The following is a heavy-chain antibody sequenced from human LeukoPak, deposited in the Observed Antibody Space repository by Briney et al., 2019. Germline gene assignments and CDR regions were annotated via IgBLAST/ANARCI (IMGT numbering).Heavy chain of an antibody. V-gene: IGHV5-10-1*01. J-gene: IGHJ3*02. CDR1: GCSFTSYW. CDR3: ARPLNYYDSSGYWDAFDI. D-gene: IGHD3-22*01. Sequence: ESLRISCKGSGCSFTSYWISWVRQMPGKGLEWRGRIDSSDSYTNYSPSFQGHVTISADKSISTAYLPWSSLKASDTAMYYCARPLNYYDSSGYWDAFDIWGQGTMVTVSS. CDR2: IDSSDSYT.